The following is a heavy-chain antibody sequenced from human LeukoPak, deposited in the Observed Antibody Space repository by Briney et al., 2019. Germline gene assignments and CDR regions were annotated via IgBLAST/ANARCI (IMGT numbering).Heavy chain of an antibody. Sequence: GGSLRLSCAASGFTFSSYSMNWVRQAPGKGLEWVSYISSSSTIYYADSVKGRFTISRDNAKNSLYLQMNSLRAEDTAVYYCARLYSSSWYLDAFDIWGQGTMVTVSS. D-gene: IGHD6-13*01. CDR3: ARLYSSSWYLDAFDI. CDR1: GFTFSSYS. CDR2: ISSSSTI. V-gene: IGHV3-48*04. J-gene: IGHJ3*02.